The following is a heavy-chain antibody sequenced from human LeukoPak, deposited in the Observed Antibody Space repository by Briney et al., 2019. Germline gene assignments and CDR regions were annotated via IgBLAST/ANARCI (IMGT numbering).Heavy chain of an antibody. Sequence: GASVKVSCKASGYTFTGYYMHWVRQAPGQGLEWMGWINPNSGGTNYAQKFQGRVTMTRDTSISTAYMELSRLRSDDTAVYYCARGGSSSWYVTDYMDVWGKGTTVTISS. CDR2: INPNSGGT. CDR3: ARGGSSSWYVTDYMDV. J-gene: IGHJ6*03. CDR1: GYTFTGYY. V-gene: IGHV1-2*02. D-gene: IGHD6-13*01.